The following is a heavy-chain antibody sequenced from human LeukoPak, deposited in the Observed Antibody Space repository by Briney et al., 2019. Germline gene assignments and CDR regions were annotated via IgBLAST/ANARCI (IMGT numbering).Heavy chain of an antibody. Sequence: APVKVSCKVSGYTLTELSMHWVRQAPGKGLEWMGGFDPEDGETIYAQKFQGRVTMTEDTSTDTAYMELSSLRSEDTAVYYCATAIVGATNNPFDYWGQGTLVTVSS. CDR1: GYTLTELS. CDR2: FDPEDGET. J-gene: IGHJ4*02. CDR3: ATAIVGATNNPFDY. D-gene: IGHD1-26*01. V-gene: IGHV1-24*01.